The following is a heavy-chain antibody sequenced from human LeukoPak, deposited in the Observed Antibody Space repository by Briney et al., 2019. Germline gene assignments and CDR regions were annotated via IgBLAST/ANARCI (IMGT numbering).Heavy chain of an antibody. CDR2: IYYTGST. D-gene: IGHD3-22*01. CDR1: GGSISSSTYY. Sequence: SETLSLTCTVSGGSISSSTYYWGWIRQPPGKGLEWIGTIYYTGSTYYNASLKSRVTISIDTSKNQFSLKLSSVTAADTAVYYCARLKYYYNSSGYRAEYFQHWGQGTLVTVSS. CDR3: ARLKYYYNSSGYRAEYFQH. V-gene: IGHV4-39*07. J-gene: IGHJ1*01.